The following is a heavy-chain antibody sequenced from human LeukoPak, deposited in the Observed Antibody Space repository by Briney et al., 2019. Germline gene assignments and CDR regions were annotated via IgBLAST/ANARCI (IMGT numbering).Heavy chain of an antibody. J-gene: IGHJ4*02. CDR3: ARSDDYVWGSYRRLFDY. D-gene: IGHD3-16*02. CDR1: GFTFSSYS. Sequence: GGSLRLSCAASGFTFSSYSMNWVRQAPGKGLEWVSSISSSSSYIYYADSVKGRFTISRDNAKNSLYLQMNSLRAEDTAVYYCARSDDYVWGSYRRLFDYWGQGTLVTVSS. V-gene: IGHV3-21*01. CDR2: ISSSSSYI.